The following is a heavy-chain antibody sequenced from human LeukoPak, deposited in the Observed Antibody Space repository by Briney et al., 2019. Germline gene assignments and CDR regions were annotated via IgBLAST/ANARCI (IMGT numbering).Heavy chain of an antibody. CDR1: GGYISSYY. Sequence: SETLSLTCTVSGGYISSYYWSWIRQPPGKGLEWIGYIYYSGSSNYNPSLKSRVTISVDTSKNQISLKLSSVTAADTAVYYCARANRYDLHFDYWGQGTLVTVSS. V-gene: IGHV4-59*01. J-gene: IGHJ4*02. D-gene: IGHD5-12*01. CDR2: IYYSGSS. CDR3: ARANRYDLHFDY.